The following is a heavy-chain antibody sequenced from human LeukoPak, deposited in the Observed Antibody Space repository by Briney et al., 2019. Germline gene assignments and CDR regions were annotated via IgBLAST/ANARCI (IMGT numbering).Heavy chain of an antibody. J-gene: IGHJ4*02. D-gene: IGHD3-22*01. V-gene: IGHV3-23*01. CDR1: GFTVSDYS. Sequence: GGSLRLSCAASGFTVSDYSMSWVSQAPGKGLEWVSAISGSGGSTYYADSVKGRFTISRDNSKNTLYLQMNSLRAEDTAVYYCEKDSFPYDSSGPSDYWGQGTLVTVSS. CDR3: EKDSFPYDSSGPSDY. CDR2: ISGSGGST.